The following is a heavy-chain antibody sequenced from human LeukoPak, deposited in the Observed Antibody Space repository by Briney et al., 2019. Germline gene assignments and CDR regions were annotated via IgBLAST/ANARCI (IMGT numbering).Heavy chain of an antibody. J-gene: IGHJ4*02. CDR3: AGQGYPAIVAAVDY. Sequence: GGSLRLSCASSGFTFSSYSMNWVRQAPGKGLEWVSYISSGSSTIYYADSVKGRFTISRDNAKNSLYLQMNSLRAEDTAVYYCAGQGYPAIVAAVDYWGQVTLVTVS. CDR1: GFTFSSYS. CDR2: ISSGSSTI. D-gene: IGHD6-13*01. V-gene: IGHV3-48*01.